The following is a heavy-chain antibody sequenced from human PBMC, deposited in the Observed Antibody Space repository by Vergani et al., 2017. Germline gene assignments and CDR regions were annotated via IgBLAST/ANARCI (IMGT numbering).Heavy chain of an antibody. J-gene: IGHJ6*03. CDR1: GGTFSSYT. D-gene: IGHD4-17*01. CDR3: EGGLTVTTLSYYYYMDV. Sequence: QVQLVQSGAEVKKPGSSVKVSCKASGGTFSSYTISWVRQAPGQGLEWMGGFDPEDGETIYAQKFQGRVTITADESTSTAYMEMSSLRSEDTAVYYCEGGLTVTTLSYYYYMDVWGKGTTVTVSS. V-gene: IGHV1-69*02. CDR2: FDPEDGET.